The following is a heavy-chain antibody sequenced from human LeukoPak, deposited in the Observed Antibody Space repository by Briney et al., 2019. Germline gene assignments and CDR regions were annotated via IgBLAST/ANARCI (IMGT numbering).Heavy chain of an antibody. J-gene: IGHJ6*02. CDR1: GYTFTSYG. D-gene: IGHD3-10*01. V-gene: IGHV1-18*01. CDR2: ISAYNGNT. CDR3: ARDRQRLVGFYYYGMDV. Sequence: ASVTVSCKASGYTFTSYGISWVRQAPGQGLEWMGWISAYNGNTNYAQKLQGRVTMTTDTSTSTAYMELRSLTSDDTAVYYCARDRQRLVGFYYYGMDVCGQGTTVTVSS.